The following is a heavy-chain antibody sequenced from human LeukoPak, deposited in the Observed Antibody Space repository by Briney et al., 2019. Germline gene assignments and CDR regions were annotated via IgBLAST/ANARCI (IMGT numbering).Heavy chain of an antibody. Sequence: PSETLSLTCAVYGGSFSGYYWSWIRQPPGKGLEWIGEINHSGSTNYNPSLKSRVTISVDTSKNQFSLKLSSVTAADTAVYYCARGAVDRRRGYSYGPMTYYFDYWGQGTLVTVSS. CDR3: ARGAVDRRRGYSYGPMTYYFDY. J-gene: IGHJ4*02. V-gene: IGHV4-34*01. D-gene: IGHD5-18*01. CDR2: INHSGST. CDR1: GGSFSGYY.